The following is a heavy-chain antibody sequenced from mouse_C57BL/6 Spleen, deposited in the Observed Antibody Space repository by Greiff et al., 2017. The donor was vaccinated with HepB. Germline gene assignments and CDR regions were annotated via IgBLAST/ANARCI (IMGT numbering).Heavy chain of an antibody. CDR1: GYTFTDYE. CDR3: TRGRLRREYFDV. Sequence: VQVVESGAELVRPGASVTLSCKASGYTFTDYEMHWVKQTPVHGLEWIGAIDPETGGTAYNQKFKGKAILTADKSSSTAYMELRSLTSEDSAVYYCTRGRLRREYFDVWGTGTTVTVSS. V-gene: IGHV1-15*01. CDR2: IDPETGGT. D-gene: IGHD2-4*01. J-gene: IGHJ1*03.